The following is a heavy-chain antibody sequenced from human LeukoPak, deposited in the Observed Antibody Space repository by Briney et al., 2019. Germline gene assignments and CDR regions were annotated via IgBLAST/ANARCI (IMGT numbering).Heavy chain of an antibody. CDR2: IYYSGGT. CDR3: ARGGVTTDY. D-gene: IGHD4-17*01. Sequence: SETLSLTCTVSGGSLSSYYWSWIRQPPGKGLEWIGYIYYSGGTNYNPSLKSRVTISVDTSKNQFSLKLSSVTAADTAVYYCARGGVTTDYWGQGTLVTVSS. V-gene: IGHV4-59*01. J-gene: IGHJ4*02. CDR1: GGSLSSYY.